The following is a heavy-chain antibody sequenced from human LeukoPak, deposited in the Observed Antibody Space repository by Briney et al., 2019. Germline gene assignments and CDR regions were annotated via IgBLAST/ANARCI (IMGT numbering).Heavy chain of an antibody. Sequence: GESLKISCKASGYRFTSYWIGWVRQMPGKGLEWMGIIYPGDSDTRYSPSFQGQFTISADKSITTAYLQWSSLKASDTAMYYCARPNWARRYFDYWGQGTLVTVSS. CDR2: IYPGDSDT. CDR1: GYRFTSYW. CDR3: ARPNWARRYFDY. V-gene: IGHV5-51*01. D-gene: IGHD7-27*01. J-gene: IGHJ4*02.